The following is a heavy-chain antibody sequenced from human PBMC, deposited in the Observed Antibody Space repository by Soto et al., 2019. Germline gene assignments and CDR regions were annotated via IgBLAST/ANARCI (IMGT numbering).Heavy chain of an antibody. D-gene: IGHD5-12*01. J-gene: IGHJ4*02. CDR1: GFTFSSYW. V-gene: IGHV3-7*01. CDR3: ARDRGSGYDGSNDY. Sequence: QLGGSLRLSCAASGFTFSSYWMSWVRQAPGKGLEWVANIKQDGSEKYYVDSVKGRFSISRDNAKNSLYLQMNSLRAEDTAVYYCARDRGSGYDGSNDYCGQGTLVTVSS. CDR2: IKQDGSEK.